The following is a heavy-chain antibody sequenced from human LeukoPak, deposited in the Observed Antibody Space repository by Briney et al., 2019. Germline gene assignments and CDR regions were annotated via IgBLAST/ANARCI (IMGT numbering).Heavy chain of an antibody. CDR3: ARGVYGDPARFDY. D-gene: IGHD4-17*01. V-gene: IGHV3-66*01. CDR2: IYSGGST. CDR1: AFTVSSNY. J-gene: IGHJ4*02. Sequence: PGGSLRLSCAASAFTVSSNYMSWVRQAPGNGLEWVSVIYSGGSTYYADSVKGRFTISRDNSKNTLYLQMNSLRAEDTAVYYCARGVYGDPARFDYWGQGTLVTVSS.